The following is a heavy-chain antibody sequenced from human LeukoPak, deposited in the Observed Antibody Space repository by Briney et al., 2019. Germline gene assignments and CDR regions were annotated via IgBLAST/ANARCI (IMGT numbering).Heavy chain of an antibody. Sequence: GGSLRLSCAASGFTFSNAWMSWVRQAPGKGLEWVGRIKSKTDGGTTDYAAPVKGRFTISRDDSKNTLYLQMNSLKTEDTAVYYCTRDRNIVVVGGYWGQGTLVTVSS. CDR2: IKSKTDGGTT. D-gene: IGHD2-2*01. CDR1: GFTFSNAW. J-gene: IGHJ4*02. CDR3: TRDRNIVVVGGY. V-gene: IGHV3-15*01.